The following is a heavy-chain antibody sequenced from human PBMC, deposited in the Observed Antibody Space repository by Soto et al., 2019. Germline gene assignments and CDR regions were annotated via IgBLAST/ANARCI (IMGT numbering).Heavy chain of an antibody. J-gene: IGHJ4*02. D-gene: IGHD1-20*01. CDR2: IYYSGST. Sequence: QVQLQESGPGLVKPSQTLSLTSTVSGVSISSGDYYWSWIRQPPGKGLEWIGYIYYSGSTYYNPSLKSRVTISVDTSKNQFSLKLSSVTAADTAVYYCARAFWYNWNYFDYWGPGTLVTVSS. CDR1: GVSISSGDYY. V-gene: IGHV4-30-4*01. CDR3: ARAFWYNWNYFDY.